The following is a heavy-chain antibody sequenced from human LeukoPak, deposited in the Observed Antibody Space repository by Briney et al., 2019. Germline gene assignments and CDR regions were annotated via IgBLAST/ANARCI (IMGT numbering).Heavy chain of an antibody. Sequence: PSETLSLTCTVSGGSISSYYWSWIRQPPGKGLEWIGYIYYSGSTNYNPSLKSRVTISVDTSKNQFSLKLSSVTAADTAVYYCARQQWLVPTGFGFDLWGRGTLVTVSS. CDR2: IYYSGST. J-gene: IGHJ2*01. V-gene: IGHV4-59*08. CDR3: ARQQWLVPTGFGFDL. CDR1: GGSISSYY. D-gene: IGHD6-19*01.